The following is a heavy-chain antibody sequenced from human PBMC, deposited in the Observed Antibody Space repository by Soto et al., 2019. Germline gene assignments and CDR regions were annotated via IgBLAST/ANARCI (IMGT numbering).Heavy chain of an antibody. CDR3: ARGVVLMVYAIGPYDAFDI. Sequence: ASVKVSCKASGYTFTSYDINWVRQATGQGLEWMGWMNPNSGNTGYAQKFQGRVTMTRNTSISTAYTGLSSLRSEDTAVYYCARGVVLMVYAIGPYDAFDIWGQGTMVTVSS. J-gene: IGHJ3*02. CDR1: GYTFTSYD. V-gene: IGHV1-8*01. CDR2: MNPNSGNT. D-gene: IGHD2-8*01.